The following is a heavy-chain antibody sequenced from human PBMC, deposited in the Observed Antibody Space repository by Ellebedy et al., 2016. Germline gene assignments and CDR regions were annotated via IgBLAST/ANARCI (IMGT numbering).Heavy chain of an antibody. CDR1: GYTFTGYY. J-gene: IGHJ4*02. CDR3: ARGERNHYYHSNNGFDY. D-gene: IGHD3-22*01. CDR2: INPNSGGT. Sequence: ASVKVSCKASGYTFTGYYMHWVRQAPGQGLEWMGWINPNSGGTNCAQKFQGWVTMTRDTSISTAYMELSRLRSDDTAVYYCARGERNHYYHSNNGFDYWGQGTLVTVSS. V-gene: IGHV1-2*04.